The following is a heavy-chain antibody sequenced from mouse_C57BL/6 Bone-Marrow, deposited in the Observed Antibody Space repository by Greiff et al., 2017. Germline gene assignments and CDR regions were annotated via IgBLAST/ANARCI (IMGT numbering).Heavy chain of an antibody. CDR2: IHPSDSDT. CDR1: GYTFTSYW. CDR3: AIWFAY. Sequence: VQLKESGAELVKPGASVKVSCKASGYTFTSYWMHWVKQRPGQGLEWIGRIHPSDSDTNYNQKFKGKATLTVDKSSITAYMHISSLTSEDSAVYYGAIWFAYWGQGTLVTVSA. V-gene: IGHV1-74*01. J-gene: IGHJ3*01.